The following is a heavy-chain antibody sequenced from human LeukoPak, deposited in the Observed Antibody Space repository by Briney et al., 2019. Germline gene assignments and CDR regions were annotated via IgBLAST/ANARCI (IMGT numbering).Heavy chain of an antibody. CDR2: ISAYNGNT. CDR3: ARGRISGYYYRDSPPVDY. CDR1: GYTFTSYG. D-gene: IGHD3-22*01. V-gene: IGHV1-18*01. J-gene: IGHJ4*02. Sequence: GASVKVSCKASGYTFTSYGISWVRQAPGQGLEWMGWISAYNGNTNYAQKLQGRVTMTTDTSTSTAYMELRSLRSDDTAVYYCARGRISGYYYRDSPPVDYWGQGTLVTVSS.